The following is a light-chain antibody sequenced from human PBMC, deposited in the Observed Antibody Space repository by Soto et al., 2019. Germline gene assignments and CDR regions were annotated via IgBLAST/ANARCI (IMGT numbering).Light chain of an antibody. Sequence: NFMLTQPHSVSESPGKTVTISCTGSSGNIASNYVQWFQQRPGSVPTTVIYEDNQRPSGVPDRFSGSIDSSSNSASLTISGLKTDDEADYYCQSYDTTNVVFGGGTKLTVL. CDR2: EDN. CDR1: SGNIASNY. J-gene: IGLJ2*01. V-gene: IGLV6-57*02. CDR3: QSYDTTNVV.